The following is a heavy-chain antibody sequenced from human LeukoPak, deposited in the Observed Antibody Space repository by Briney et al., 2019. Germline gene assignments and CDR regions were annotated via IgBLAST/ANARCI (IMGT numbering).Heavy chain of an antibody. V-gene: IGHV4-4*07. CDR2: IYTSGST. J-gene: IGHJ5*02. Sequence: SETLSLTCTVSGGSITTHYWSWIRHPAGKGLEWIGRIYTSGSTNYNPSLKSRVTMSVDTSKNQFSLKLSSVTAADTAVYYCARDLLSYSRNWFDPWGQGTLVTVSS. CDR1: GGSITTHY. CDR3: ARDLLSYSRNWFDP. D-gene: IGHD6-13*01.